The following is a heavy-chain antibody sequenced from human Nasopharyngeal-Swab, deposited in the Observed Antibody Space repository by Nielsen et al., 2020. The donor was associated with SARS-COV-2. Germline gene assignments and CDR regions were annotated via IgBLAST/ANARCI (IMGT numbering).Heavy chain of an antibody. CDR2: INPSGGST. J-gene: IGHJ3*02. Sequence: ASVKVSCKASGYTFTSYYMHWVRQAPGQGLEWMGIINPSGGSTSYAQKFQGRVTMTRDTSTSTVYMELSSLRSEDTAVYYCATVPYDSSGYPQMDAFDIWGQGTMVTVSS. CDR1: GYTFTSYY. V-gene: IGHV1-46*01. D-gene: IGHD3-22*01. CDR3: ATVPYDSSGYPQMDAFDI.